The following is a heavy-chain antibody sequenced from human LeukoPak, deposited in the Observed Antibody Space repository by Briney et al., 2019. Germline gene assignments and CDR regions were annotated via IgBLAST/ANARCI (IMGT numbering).Heavy chain of an antibody. Sequence: GSLRLSCAASGFTVSNKYMTWVRQAPGKGLEWVSLIYSDGRTYYADSVKGRCTISRDGSKNTLYLQMNSLRAEDTAVYYCARGLFLSGYLDAFDIWGQGTVVTVSS. CDR2: IYSDGRT. CDR1: GFTVSNKY. CDR3: ARGLFLSGYLDAFDI. V-gene: IGHV3-53*01. J-gene: IGHJ3*02. D-gene: IGHD3-22*01.